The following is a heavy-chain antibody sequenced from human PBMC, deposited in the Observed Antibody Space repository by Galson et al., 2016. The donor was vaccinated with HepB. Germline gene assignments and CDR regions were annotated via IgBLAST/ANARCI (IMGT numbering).Heavy chain of an antibody. CDR1: GGSITSYY. Sequence: SETLSLTCTVSGGSITSYYWSWIRQPPGKGLELIGYIYYSGSTNYNPSLKSRVTISLDTSKNQFPLKLSSVTAADTAVYYCARVRGYCSSTTCLNWFDPWGQGTLVTVSS. CDR2: IYYSGST. D-gene: IGHD2-2*01. V-gene: IGHV4-59*01. J-gene: IGHJ5*02. CDR3: ARVRGYCSSTTCLNWFDP.